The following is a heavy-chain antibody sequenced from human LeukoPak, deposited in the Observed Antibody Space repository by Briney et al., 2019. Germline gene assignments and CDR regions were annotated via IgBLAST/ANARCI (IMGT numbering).Heavy chain of an antibody. Sequence: GGTLRLSCAASGFTFNTYGMSWVRQAPGKGLEWVSGISGSGGATYYADSVRGRFTISRDDPHNTLYLQMNSLRAEDTAVYFCARGGVDYYGSGTYYLMYYFDYWGQGALVTVSS. V-gene: IGHV3-23*01. CDR3: ARGGVDYYGSGTYYLMYYFDY. J-gene: IGHJ4*02. CDR2: ISGSGGAT. CDR1: GFTFNTYG. D-gene: IGHD3-10*01.